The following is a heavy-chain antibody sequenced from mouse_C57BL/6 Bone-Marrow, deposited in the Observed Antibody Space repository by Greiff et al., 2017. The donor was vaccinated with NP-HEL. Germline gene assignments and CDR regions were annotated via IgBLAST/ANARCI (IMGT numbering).Heavy chain of an antibody. D-gene: IGHD2-4*01. Sequence: VQLQQSGPELVKPGASVKIPCKASGYTFTDYNMDWVKQSHGKSLEWIGDINSNNGGTTYNQKFKGKVILTVDKASSTAYMRLRSLTSEDTAVYYCARSYYDYYFDYWGQGTTLTVSS. CDR3: ARSYYDYYFDY. CDR2: INSNNGGT. V-gene: IGHV1-18*01. CDR1: GYTFTDYN. J-gene: IGHJ2*01.